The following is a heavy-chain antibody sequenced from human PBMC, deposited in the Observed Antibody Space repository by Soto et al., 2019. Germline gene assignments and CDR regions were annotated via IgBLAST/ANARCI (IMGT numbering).Heavy chain of an antibody. CDR1: GLIFRSYW. CDR2: INQDGSES. D-gene: IGHD2-2*01. CDR3: ARPARECSSPGCAN. Sequence: EVQLVESGGGLVQPGGSLRLSCVVSGLIFRSYWMSWVRQAPGKGLGWVANINQDGSESYYVDSVKGRFTISRDNAKNARYLQMTSLRAEDTAVYYCARPARECSSPGCANWGQGTLVTVSS. J-gene: IGHJ4*02. V-gene: IGHV3-7*01.